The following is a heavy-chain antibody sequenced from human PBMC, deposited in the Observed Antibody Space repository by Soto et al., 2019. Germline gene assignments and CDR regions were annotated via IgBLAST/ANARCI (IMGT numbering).Heavy chain of an antibody. V-gene: IGHV3-15*01. Sequence: GGSLRLSCATSGFTFSKAWVGWVRQAPGKGLEWVGRIMSKTDGGTTDYAAPVKGRFTISRDDSKSTLYLQMNSLKTEDTAFYYCTTDSGMSPYSFDYWGQGTLVTVS. J-gene: IGHJ4*02. CDR2: IMSKTDGGTT. CDR1: GFTFSKAW. D-gene: IGHD1-26*01. CDR3: TTDSGMSPYSFDY.